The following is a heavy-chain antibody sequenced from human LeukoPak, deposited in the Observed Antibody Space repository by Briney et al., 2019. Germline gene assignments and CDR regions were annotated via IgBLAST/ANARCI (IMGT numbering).Heavy chain of an antibody. V-gene: IGHV3-7*01. CDR1: GFNFNSYT. J-gene: IGHJ4*02. D-gene: IGHD3-16*01. CDR2: IKHDESEK. Sequence: GGSLRLSCAASGFNFNSYTMNWVRQAPGKGLEWVANIKHDESEKNYLDSVKGRFTISRDNAQNSLYLQMNGLRVEDTAVYYCTRRLDDWGQGTLVTVSS. CDR3: TRRLDD.